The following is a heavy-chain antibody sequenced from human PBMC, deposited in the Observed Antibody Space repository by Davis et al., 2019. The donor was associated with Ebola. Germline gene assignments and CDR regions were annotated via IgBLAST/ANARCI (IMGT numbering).Heavy chain of an antibody. D-gene: IGHD5-18*01. Sequence: SETLSLTCTVSDYSISSGYYWGWIRQPPGKGLGWIGSIYHSGSTYYNPSLESRVTILLDTSKNQFSLKLSSVTAADTAVYYCARGRYSYGYFDYWGQGTLVTVSP. J-gene: IGHJ4*02. CDR2: IYHSGST. V-gene: IGHV4-38-2*02. CDR1: DYSISSGYY. CDR3: ARGRYSYGYFDY.